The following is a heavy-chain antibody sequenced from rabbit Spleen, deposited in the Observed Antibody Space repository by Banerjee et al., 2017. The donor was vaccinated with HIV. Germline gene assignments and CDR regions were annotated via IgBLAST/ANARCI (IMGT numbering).Heavy chain of an antibody. Sequence: QEQLVESGGGLVQPEGSLTLTCKASGFSFSDGDVMCWVRQAPGKGLEWIACINADTGKSVYASWATGRFTVSRTSSTTVTLQMTSLTAADRATYFCARDLAGVTGWNFAWWGQGTLVTVS. CDR3: ARDLAGVTGWNFAW. J-gene: IGHJ4*01. CDR1: GFSFSDGDV. V-gene: IGHV1S45*01. D-gene: IGHD4-1*01. CDR2: INADTGKS.